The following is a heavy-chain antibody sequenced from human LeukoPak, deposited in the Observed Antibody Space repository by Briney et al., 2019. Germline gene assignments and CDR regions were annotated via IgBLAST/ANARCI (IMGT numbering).Heavy chain of an antibody. CDR1: GFSVSSFG. Sequence: GGSLRLSCTVSGFSVSSFGMSWVRQAPGKGLEWISAISLNGETTWYADFVKGRFTISRDNSKNTLYLQLTSLRAEGTAVYYCAQGFSSGWYPYWGQGSLVSVSS. V-gene: IGHV3-23*01. J-gene: IGHJ4*02. CDR3: AQGFSSGWYPY. D-gene: IGHD6-19*01. CDR2: ISLNGETT.